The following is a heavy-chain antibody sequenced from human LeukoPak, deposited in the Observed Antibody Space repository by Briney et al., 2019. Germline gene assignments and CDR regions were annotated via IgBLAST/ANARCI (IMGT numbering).Heavy chain of an antibody. Sequence: GGSLRLSCAASGFTFSSYGMHWVRQAPGKGLEWVAFIRYDGSNKYYADSVKGRFTISRDNFKNTLYLQMNSLRGEDTAVYYRAKVSRNIDWYFDLWGRGTLVTVSS. J-gene: IGHJ2*01. CDR1: GFTFSSYG. CDR3: AKVSRNIDWYFDL. V-gene: IGHV3-30*02. CDR2: IRYDGSNK. D-gene: IGHD2/OR15-2a*01.